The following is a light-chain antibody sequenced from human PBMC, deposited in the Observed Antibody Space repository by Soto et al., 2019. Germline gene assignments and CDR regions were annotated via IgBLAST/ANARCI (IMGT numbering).Light chain of an antibody. J-gene: IGLJ2*01. V-gene: IGLV1-44*01. CDR3: AAWDDSLNAVV. CDR1: ASNLGGNP. CDR2: TNH. Sequence: QPVVTQPPSVSGTPGQTVSISCSGSASNLGGNPVNWYQHLPGAAPKLLIYTNHQRPSGVPDRFSGSKSGTSASLAISGLRSEDEANFYCAAWDDSLNAVVFGGGTQLTVL.